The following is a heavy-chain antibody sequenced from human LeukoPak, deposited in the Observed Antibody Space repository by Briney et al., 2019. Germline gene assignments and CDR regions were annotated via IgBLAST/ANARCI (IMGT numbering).Heavy chain of an antibody. CDR3: ARDHPIWFGEMEDGFDY. D-gene: IGHD3-10*01. CDR1: GFTFSSYS. V-gene: IGHV3-48*01. J-gene: IGHJ4*02. Sequence: GGSLRLSCAASGFTFSSYSMNWVRQAPGKGLEWVSYISSSSSTIYYADSVKGRFTISRDNAKNSLYLQMNSLRAEDTAVYYCARDHPIWFGEMEDGFDYWGQGTLVTVSS. CDR2: ISSSSSTI.